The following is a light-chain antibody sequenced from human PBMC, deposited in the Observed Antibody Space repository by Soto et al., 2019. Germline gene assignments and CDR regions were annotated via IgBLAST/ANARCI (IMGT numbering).Light chain of an antibody. V-gene: IGLV2-8*01. Sequence: LTQPPSASGSPGQSVTISCIGTSSDVGAYNYVSWYQQHPGKVPKLMIYEVSKRPSGVPDRFSASKSGNTASLTVSGLQAEDEADYYCSSHGGSNNFYVFGTGTKVTVL. J-gene: IGLJ1*01. CDR3: SSHGGSNNFYV. CDR1: SSDVGAYNY. CDR2: EVS.